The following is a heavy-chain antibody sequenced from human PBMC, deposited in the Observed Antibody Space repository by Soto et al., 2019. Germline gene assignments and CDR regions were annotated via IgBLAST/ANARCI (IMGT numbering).Heavy chain of an antibody. Sequence: QVQLVQSGAEVKKPGSSVKVSCKASGGTFSSYAISWVRQAPGQGLEWMGGIIPIFGTANYAQKFQGRVTITADESTSTAYMELSSLRSEDTAVYYCARDQTTIEEEDYYYYYGMDVWGQGTLVTVSS. D-gene: IGHD5-12*01. CDR3: ARDQTTIEEEDYYYYYGMDV. J-gene: IGHJ6*02. CDR1: GGTFSSYA. V-gene: IGHV1-69*12. CDR2: IIPIFGTA.